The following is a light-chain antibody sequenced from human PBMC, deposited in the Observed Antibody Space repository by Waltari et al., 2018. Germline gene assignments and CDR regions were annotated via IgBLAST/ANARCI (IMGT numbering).Light chain of an antibody. CDR2: DAS. CDR3: QQRSIWPYT. V-gene: IGKV3-11*01. J-gene: IGKJ2*01. Sequence: EIVLTQSPATLSLSPGETATLSCRASQSIRTYLGWYQQKPGQAPRLLLFDASSRATGIPARFRCTGSGTDFTLTVSDLEPEDFGIYYCQQRSIWPYTFGQGTRLEIK. CDR1: QSIRTY.